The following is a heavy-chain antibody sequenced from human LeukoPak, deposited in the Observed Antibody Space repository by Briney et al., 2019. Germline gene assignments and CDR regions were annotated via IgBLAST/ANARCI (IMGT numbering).Heavy chain of an antibody. CDR1: GYTFTSYG. Sequence: ASVKVSCKASGYTFTSYGISWVRQAPGQGLEWMGWISAYNGNTNYAQKLQGRVTMTTDTSTSTAYMELRSLRSDDTAVYYCARDSLGTYGSGNYYYYYMDVWGKGTTVTISS. V-gene: IGHV1-18*01. CDR2: ISAYNGNT. CDR3: ARDSLGTYGSGNYYYYYMDV. J-gene: IGHJ6*03. D-gene: IGHD3-10*01.